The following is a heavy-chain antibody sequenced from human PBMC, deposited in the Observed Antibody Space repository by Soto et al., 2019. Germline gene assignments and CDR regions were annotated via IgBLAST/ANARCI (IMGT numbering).Heavy chain of an antibody. CDR3: ARVVVAARGRGDTFDI. Sequence: PSETLSLTCAVSGASIRSNNWWSWVRQPPGKGLEWIGEIFHGGSTYYNPSLKSRVSISIDTSNNQFSLNLNSLTAADTAVYYCARVVVAARGRGDTFDIWGQGTMVTVSS. J-gene: IGHJ3*02. D-gene: IGHD2-15*01. CDR1: GASIRSNNW. V-gene: IGHV4-4*02. CDR2: IFHGGST.